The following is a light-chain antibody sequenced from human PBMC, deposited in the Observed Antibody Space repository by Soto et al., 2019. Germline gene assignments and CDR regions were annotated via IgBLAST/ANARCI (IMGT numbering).Light chain of an antibody. V-gene: IGLV2-14*03. CDR2: DVG. CDR1: SSDIGGYNY. Sequence: QSALTQPAAVSGSPGQSITISCTGTSSDIGGYNYVSWYQHHPGKAPKLVICDVGDRPSGVSNRFSGSKSGNTASLTISGLQAEDEADYYCSSYTITSTVVFGGGTQLTVL. J-gene: IGLJ3*02. CDR3: SSYTITSTVV.